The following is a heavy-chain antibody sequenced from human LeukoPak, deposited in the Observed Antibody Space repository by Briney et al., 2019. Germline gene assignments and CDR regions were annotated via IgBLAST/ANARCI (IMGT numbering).Heavy chain of an antibody. CDR2: IYTSGST. CDR1: GGSISSYY. D-gene: IGHD1-26*01. CDR3: ARGGILGIRHYYMDV. Sequence: SETLSLTCTVSGGSISSYYWSWIRQPAGKGLEWIGPIYTSGSTNYNPSLKSRVTMSVDTSKNQFSLKLSSVTAADTAVYYCARGGILGIRHYYMDVWGKGTTVTVSS. J-gene: IGHJ6*03. V-gene: IGHV4-4*07.